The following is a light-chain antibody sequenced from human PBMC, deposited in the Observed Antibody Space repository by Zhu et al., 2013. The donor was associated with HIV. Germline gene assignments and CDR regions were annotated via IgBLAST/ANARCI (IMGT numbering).Light chain of an antibody. J-gene: IGKJ3*01. CDR2: DAS. CDR1: QNINSW. V-gene: IGKV1-5*01. Sequence: DIQMTQSPSTLSASVGDRVTITCRASQNINSWLAWYQKKPGKAPKFLIYDASSLESGVPSRFSGSGSGTDFTLTISSLQSEDFAVYYCQHYGSSPPRFTFGPGTKVDIK. CDR3: QHYGSSPPRFT.